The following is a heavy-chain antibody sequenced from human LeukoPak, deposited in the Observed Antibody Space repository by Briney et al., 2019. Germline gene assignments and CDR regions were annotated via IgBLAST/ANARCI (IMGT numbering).Heavy chain of an antibody. J-gene: IGHJ6*03. V-gene: IGHV4-61*09. CDR2: IHTSGTTT. CDR3: ARAKKRSGRSRNFYLDV. D-gene: IGHD1-26*01. CDR1: DDPINSGVYY. Sequence: MTSETLSLTCTVSDDPINSGVYYWNWIRQPAGKGLEWIGHIHTSGTTTNSNPSLKSRVAISLDTSKNHFSLKLSSVTAADTAVYYCARAKKRSGRSRNFYLDVWGKGTTVTVSS.